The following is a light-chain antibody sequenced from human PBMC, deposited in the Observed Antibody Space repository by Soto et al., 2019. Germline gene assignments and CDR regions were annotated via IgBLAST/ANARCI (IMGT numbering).Light chain of an antibody. CDR3: QTWDTGIQV. CDR2: LNSDGSH. V-gene: IGLV4-69*01. Sequence: QSVLTQSPSASASLGASVNLTCTLSSGHINYAIAWHQQQPEKGPRYLMTLNSDGSHSRGDGIPDRFSGSISGAERYLTISSLQSEDEADYYCQTWDTGIQVFGGGTKLTVL. CDR1: SGHINYA. J-gene: IGLJ3*02.